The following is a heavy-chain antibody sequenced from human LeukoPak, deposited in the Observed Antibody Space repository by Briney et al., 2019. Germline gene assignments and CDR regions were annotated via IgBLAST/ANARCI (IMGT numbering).Heavy chain of an antibody. V-gene: IGHV3-30*02. CDR2: IRYDGSNK. CDR3: AKDRRDGYNYFDY. CDR1: GFTFSSYG. J-gene: IGHJ4*02. Sequence: GGSLRLSCAASGFTFSSYGMHWVRQAPGKGLEWVAFIRYDGSNKYYADSVKGRFTISRDNSKNTLYLQMNSLRAEDTAVYYCAKDRRDGYNYFDYWGQRTLVTVSS. D-gene: IGHD5-24*01.